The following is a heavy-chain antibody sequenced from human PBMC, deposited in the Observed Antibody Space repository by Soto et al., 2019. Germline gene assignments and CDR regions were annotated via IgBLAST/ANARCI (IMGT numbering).Heavy chain of an antibody. Sequence: QVQLVQSGAEVKKPGASVKVSCKASGYTFTSYDINWVRQATGQGLEWMGWMNPNSGNTGYAQKFQGRVTVTRNTSISTAYLDLRSLRSEDTAVYYCARERSAAGTGWFDPWGQGTLVTVSS. V-gene: IGHV1-8*01. CDR1: GYTFTSYD. CDR2: MNPNSGNT. CDR3: ARERSAAGTGWFDP. J-gene: IGHJ5*02. D-gene: IGHD6-13*01.